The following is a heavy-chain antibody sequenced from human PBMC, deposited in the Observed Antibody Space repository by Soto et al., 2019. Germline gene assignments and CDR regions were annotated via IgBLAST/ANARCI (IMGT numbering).Heavy chain of an antibody. CDR1: GGTFSSYA. Sequence: QVQLVQSGAEVKKPGSSVKVSCKASGGTFSSYAISWVRQAPGQGLEWMGGIIPIFGTANYAQKFQGRVTITADESRSTVYMEQNSLRSEDTAVYYCARGSILKYYYYYGMDVWGQGTTVTVSS. CDR2: IIPIFGTA. CDR3: ARGSILKYYYYYGMDV. D-gene: IGHD3-9*01. V-gene: IGHV1-69*01. J-gene: IGHJ6*02.